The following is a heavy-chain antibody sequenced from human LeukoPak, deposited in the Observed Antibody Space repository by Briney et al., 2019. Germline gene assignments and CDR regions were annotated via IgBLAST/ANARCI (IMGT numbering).Heavy chain of an antibody. CDR3: SSLEAGYSSGWYGGNY. CDR2: IRSKANSYAT. J-gene: IGHJ4*02. D-gene: IGHD6-19*01. V-gene: IGHV3-73*01. Sequence: PGGSLRLSCTASGFTFSGSAMHWVRQASGKGLEWVGRIRSKANSYATGYAASVKGRFTISRDDSKNTAYLQMNSLKTEDTAVYYCSSLEAGYSSGWYGGNYWGQGTLVTVSS. CDR1: GFTFSGSA.